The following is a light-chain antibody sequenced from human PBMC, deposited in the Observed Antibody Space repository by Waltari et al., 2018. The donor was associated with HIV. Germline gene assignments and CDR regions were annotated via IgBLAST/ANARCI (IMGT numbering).Light chain of an antibody. V-gene: IGLV2-14*01. CDR3: SSYTSSPTLYV. J-gene: IGLJ1*01. CDR1: SSDIGGYNF. Sequence: QSALTQPASVSGSPGQSITISCTGTSSDIGGYNFVSWYQQHPDKAPKLLIFVVRTRPSGVSARFSGSKSRTPATLTISGLQAEDEADYYCSSYTSSPTLYVFGTGTKVTVL. CDR2: VVR.